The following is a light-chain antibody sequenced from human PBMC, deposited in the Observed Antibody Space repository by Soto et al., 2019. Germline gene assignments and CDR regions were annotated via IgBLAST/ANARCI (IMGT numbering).Light chain of an antibody. J-gene: IGLJ2*01. CDR3: AAWDDSLNGLV. Sequence: QSVLTQPPSASGTPGQRVSISCSGARSNIAVNSVDWYQQLPGTAPKVLIYANNQRPSGVPDRFSGSKSGTSASLAINGLQSDDEAHYCCAAWDDSLNGLVFGGGTKLTVL. V-gene: IGLV1-44*01. CDR1: RSNIAVNS. CDR2: ANN.